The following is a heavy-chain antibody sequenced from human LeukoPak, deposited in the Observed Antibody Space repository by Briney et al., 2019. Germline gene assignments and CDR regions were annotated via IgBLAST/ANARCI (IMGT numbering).Heavy chain of an antibody. Sequence: SETLSLTCTVSGGSISSSSYYWGWIRQPPGKGLEWIGSIYYSGSTYYNPSLKSRVTISVDTSKNQFSLKLSSVTAADTAVYYCARDPTYCSSTSCQIANWFDPWGQGTLVTVSS. CDR3: ARDPTYCSSTSCQIANWFDP. D-gene: IGHD2-2*01. CDR1: GGSISSSSYY. V-gene: IGHV4-39*07. J-gene: IGHJ5*02. CDR2: IYYSGST.